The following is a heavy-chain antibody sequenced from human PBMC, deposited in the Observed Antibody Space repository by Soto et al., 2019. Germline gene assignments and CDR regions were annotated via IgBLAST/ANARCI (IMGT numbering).Heavy chain of an antibody. D-gene: IGHD1-26*01. J-gene: IGHJ4*02. Sequence: GESLTIHFKCSGYTFTYYLISWVRQMPGKGLEWMGRIDPSDSYTSNSPSFQGHVTISADKSINTAYMQWSSLKASDTAMYYCVRHRVGSYYYFDYWGQGTLVTVPS. CDR3: VRHRVGSYYYFDY. V-gene: IGHV5-10-1*01. CDR1: GYTFTYYL. CDR2: IDPSDSYT.